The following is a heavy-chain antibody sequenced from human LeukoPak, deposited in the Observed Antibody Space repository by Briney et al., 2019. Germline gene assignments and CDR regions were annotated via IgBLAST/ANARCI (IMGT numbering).Heavy chain of an antibody. V-gene: IGHV4-59*01. CDR2: IYYSGST. Sequence: PSETLSLTCTVSGGSISSYYWSWIRQPPGKGLEWIGYIYYSGSTNYNPSLKSRVTISVDTSKSQFSLKLSSVTAADTAVYYCARGVGIGWFDPWGQGTLVTVSS. D-gene: IGHD1-14*01. J-gene: IGHJ5*02. CDR1: GGSISSYY. CDR3: ARGVGIGWFDP.